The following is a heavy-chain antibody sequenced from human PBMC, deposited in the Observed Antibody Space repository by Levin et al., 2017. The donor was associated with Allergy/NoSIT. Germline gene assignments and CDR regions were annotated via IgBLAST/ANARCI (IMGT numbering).Heavy chain of an antibody. CDR3: AKVRGYYFDSTGDY. CDR2: ISYDGSNK. D-gene: IGHD3-22*01. Sequence: GGSLRLSCAASGFTFSDYGMDWVHQAPGKGLEWVAVISYDGSNKYYADSVKGRFTISRDNSKNTLYLQMNSLRAEDTAVYYCAKVRGYYFDSTGDYWGQGTLVTVSS. CDR1: GFTFSDYG. J-gene: IGHJ4*02. V-gene: IGHV3-30*18.